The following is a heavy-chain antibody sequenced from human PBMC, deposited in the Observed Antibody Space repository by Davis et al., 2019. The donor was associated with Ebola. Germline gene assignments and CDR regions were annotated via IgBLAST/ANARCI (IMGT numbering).Heavy chain of an antibody. CDR2: IDPSDSYT. CDR3: ARHLQAESMDV. D-gene: IGHD3-10*01. Sequence: GGSLRLSCKGSGYSFTSYWISWVRQMPGKGLEWMGRIDPSDSYTNYSPSFQGHVTISADKSISIAYLQWSSLKASDTAMYYCARHLQAESMDVWGKGTTVTVSS. V-gene: IGHV5-10-1*01. CDR1: GYSFTSYW. J-gene: IGHJ6*04.